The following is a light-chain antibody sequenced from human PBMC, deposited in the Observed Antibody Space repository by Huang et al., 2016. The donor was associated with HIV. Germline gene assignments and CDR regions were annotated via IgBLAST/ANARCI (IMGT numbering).Light chain of an antibody. CDR3: QKYNSAPRIT. J-gene: IGKJ3*01. CDR1: QGISNY. Sequence: IQMTQSPSSLSASVGDRVTITCRASQGISNYLAWYQQKPGKVPKLLIYAASTLQSGVPSRFSGSGSGTDFTITISSLQPEDVATYYCQKYNSAPRITFGPGTKVDIK. V-gene: IGKV1-27*01. CDR2: AAS.